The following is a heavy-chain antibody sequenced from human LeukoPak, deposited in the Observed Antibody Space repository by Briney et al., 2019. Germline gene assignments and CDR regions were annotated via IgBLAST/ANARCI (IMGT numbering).Heavy chain of an antibody. D-gene: IGHD3-10*01. CDR3: ARVLWFGELLFHFDY. CDR1: GGSVSSGSYY. CDR2: IYYSGST. J-gene: IGHJ4*02. Sequence: PSETLSLTCTVSGGSVSSGSYYWSWIRRPPGKGLEWIGYIYYSGSTNYNPSLKSRVTISVDTSKNQFSLKLSSVTAADTAVYCCARVLWFGELLFHFDYWGQGTLVTVSS. V-gene: IGHV4-61*01.